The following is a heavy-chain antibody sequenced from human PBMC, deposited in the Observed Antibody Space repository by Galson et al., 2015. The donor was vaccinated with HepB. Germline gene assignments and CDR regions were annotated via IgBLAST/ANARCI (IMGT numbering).Heavy chain of an antibody. CDR3: AKDQGYSSSSGGYFDL. CDR2: ISWNSGSI. CDR1: GFTFDDYA. Sequence: SLRLSCAASGFTFDDYAMHWVRQAPGKGLEWVSGISWNSGSIGYADSVKGRFTISRDNAKNSLYLQMNSLRAEDTALYYCAKDQGYSSSSGGYFDLWGRGTLVTVSS. V-gene: IGHV3-9*01. D-gene: IGHD6-6*01. J-gene: IGHJ2*01.